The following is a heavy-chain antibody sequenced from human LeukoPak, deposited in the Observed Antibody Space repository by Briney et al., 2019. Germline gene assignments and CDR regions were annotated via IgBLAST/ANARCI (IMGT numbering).Heavy chain of an antibody. CDR2: ISGSGGST. D-gene: IGHD4-23*01. J-gene: IGHJ4*02. CDR3: ARGYGGNSGYFDY. CDR1: GFTFSTYW. Sequence: PGGSLRLSCAASGFTFSTYWMHWVRQAPGKGLEWVSAISGSGGSTYYADSVKGRFTISRDNSKNTLYLQMDSLRAEDTAVYYCARGYGGNSGYFDYWGQGTLVTVSS. V-gene: IGHV3-23*01.